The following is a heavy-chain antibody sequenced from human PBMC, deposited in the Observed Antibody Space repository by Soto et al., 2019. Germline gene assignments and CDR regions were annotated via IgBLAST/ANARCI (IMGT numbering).Heavy chain of an antibody. Sequence: EVQLVETGGGLVQAGGSLRLSCAASGFTFSGHGMHWVRQAAGESLEWVSVIGTSGHAFYADSVKGRFTITREDAKNSVYLQMNSLRDGDTAVYYCARGGGFGEQYSDAFDIWGQVTMVTVSS. CDR1: GFTFSGHG. CDR3: ARGGGFGEQYSDAFDI. V-gene: IGHV3-13*01. CDR2: IGTSGHA. D-gene: IGHD3-10*01. J-gene: IGHJ3*02.